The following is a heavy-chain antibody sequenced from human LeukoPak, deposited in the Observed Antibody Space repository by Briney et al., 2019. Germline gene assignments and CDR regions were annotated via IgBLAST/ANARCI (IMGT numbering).Heavy chain of an antibody. CDR1: GDSVSTNSGS. Sequence: SQTLSLTCAISGDSVSTNSGSWNWIRQSPSRGLEWLGRTYYRSKWYYDYAVSVKSRITVNPDTSKNQFSLQLNSATPEDTAVYYCARGRAGNFDYWGQGTLVTVSS. CDR3: ARGRAGNFDY. CDR2: TYYRSKWYY. J-gene: IGHJ4*02. D-gene: IGHD5-24*01. V-gene: IGHV6-1*01.